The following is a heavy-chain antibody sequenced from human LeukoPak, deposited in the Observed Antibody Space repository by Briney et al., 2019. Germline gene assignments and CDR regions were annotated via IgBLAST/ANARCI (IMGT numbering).Heavy chain of an antibody. CDR1: GFTFSDYW. D-gene: IGHD1-26*01. Sequence: GGSLRLSCAASGFTFSDYWMHWVRQAPGKGLVWVSRINTDGSFTRYADSVQGRFTISRDTTKNTLFLQMNSLRAEDTAVYYCAREAKVGGALQYWGQGILVTVSS. CDR3: AREAKVGGALQY. J-gene: IGHJ4*02. CDR2: INTDGSFT. V-gene: IGHV3-74*01.